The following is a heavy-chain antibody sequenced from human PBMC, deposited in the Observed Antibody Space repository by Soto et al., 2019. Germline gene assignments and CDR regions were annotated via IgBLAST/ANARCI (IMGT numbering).Heavy chain of an antibody. CDR3: ARHISRYCSSTSCCTRTWYYGMDV. J-gene: IGHJ6*01. CDR1: GYSFTSSW. CDR2: IYPGDSGT. D-gene: IGHD2-2*02. Sequence: GASQKISCNGSGYSFTSSWIGRVRQMPGKGLEGMGTIYPGDSGTRYSPSFQGQVTISADKSSSTAYLQWISLKASDTAMYYCARHISRYCSSTSCCTRTWYYGMDVWGQGTTVTVSS. V-gene: IGHV5-51*01.